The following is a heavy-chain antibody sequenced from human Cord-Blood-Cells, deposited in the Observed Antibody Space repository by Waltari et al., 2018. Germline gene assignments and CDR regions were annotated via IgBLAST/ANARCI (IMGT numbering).Heavy chain of an antibody. D-gene: IGHD6-13*01. V-gene: IGHV3-30*18. CDR3: AKDHSSSWYFDY. Sequence: VAVISYDGSNKYYADSVKGRFTISRDNSKNTLYLQMNSLRAEDTAVYYCAKDHSSSWYFDYWGQGTLVTVSS. CDR2: ISYDGSNK. J-gene: IGHJ4*02.